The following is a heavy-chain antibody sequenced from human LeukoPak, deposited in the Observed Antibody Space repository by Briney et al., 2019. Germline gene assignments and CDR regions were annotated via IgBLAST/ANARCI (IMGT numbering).Heavy chain of an antibody. Sequence: HSETLSLTCAVYGGSFSGYYWSWIRQPPGKGLEWIGEINHSGSTNYNPSLKSRVTISVDTSKNQFSLKLSSVTAADTAVYYCARNPLSSSLDYWGQGTLVTVSS. CDR3: ARNPLSSSLDY. D-gene: IGHD6-13*01. J-gene: IGHJ4*02. CDR2: INHSGST. CDR1: GGSFSGYY. V-gene: IGHV4-34*01.